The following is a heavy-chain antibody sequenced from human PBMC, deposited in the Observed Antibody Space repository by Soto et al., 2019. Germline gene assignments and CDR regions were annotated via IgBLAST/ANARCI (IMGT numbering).Heavy chain of an antibody. CDR1: GGSFSGYY. CDR3: ARKSYSGDSGFYDY. CDR2: INHSGST. D-gene: IGHD3-22*01. V-gene: IGHV4-34*01. Sequence: SSETLSLTCAVYGGSFSGYYWSWIRQPPGKGLEWIGEINHSGSTNYNPSLKSRVTISVDTSKNQFSLKLSSVTAADTAVYYCARKSYSGDSGFYDYWGQGALVTVSS. J-gene: IGHJ4*02.